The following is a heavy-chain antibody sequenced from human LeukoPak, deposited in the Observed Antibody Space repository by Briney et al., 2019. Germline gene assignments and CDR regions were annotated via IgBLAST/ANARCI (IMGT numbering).Heavy chain of an antibody. CDR3: ARGRYCSSTSCYDFQH. D-gene: IGHD2-2*01. V-gene: IGHV4-34*01. CDR1: GGSFSGYY. J-gene: IGHJ1*01. CDR2: INHSGST. Sequence: PSETLSLTCAVYGGSFSGYYWSWIPQPPGKGLEWIGEINHSGSTNYNPSLKSRVPISVDTSKNQFSLKLSSVTAADTAVYYCARGRYCSSTSCYDFQHWGQGTLVTVSS.